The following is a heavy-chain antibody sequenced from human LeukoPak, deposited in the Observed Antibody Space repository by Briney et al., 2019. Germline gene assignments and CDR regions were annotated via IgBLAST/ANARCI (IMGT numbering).Heavy chain of an antibody. J-gene: IGHJ4*02. CDR2: IYYSGIT. CDR1: GGSISTHY. D-gene: IGHD2-8*01. V-gene: IGHV4-59*11. Sequence: SETLSLTCTVSGGSISTHYWSWIRQPPGKGLEWIGYIYYSGITKYNPSLKSRVTISVDTSKDQFSLKLSSVTAADTAVYYCAREYCTRTFCPIHFDYWGQGILVTVSS. CDR3: AREYCTRTFCPIHFDY.